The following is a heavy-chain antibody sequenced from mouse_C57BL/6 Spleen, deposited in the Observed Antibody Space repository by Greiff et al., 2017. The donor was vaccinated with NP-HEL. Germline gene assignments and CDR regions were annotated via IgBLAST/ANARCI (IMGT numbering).Heavy chain of an antibody. V-gene: IGHV5-4*01. Sequence: EVMLVESGGGLVKPGGSLKLSCAASGFTFSSYAMSWVRQTPEKRLEWVATISDGGSYTYYPDNVKGRFTISRDNAKNNLYLQMSHLKSEDTAMYYCAREGGSYYSNPAWFAYWGQGTLVTVSA. CDR1: GFTFSSYA. CDR3: AREGGSYYSNPAWFAY. J-gene: IGHJ3*01. D-gene: IGHD2-5*01. CDR2: ISDGGSYT.